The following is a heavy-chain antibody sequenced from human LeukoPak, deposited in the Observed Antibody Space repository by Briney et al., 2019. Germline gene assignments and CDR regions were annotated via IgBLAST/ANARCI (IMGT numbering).Heavy chain of an antibody. CDR1: GYTFTRYY. CDR3: ARGRGYSGYDPWYFDL. Sequence: AASVKVSRKASGYTFTRYYMHWVRQAPGQGLEWMGIINASGGSTSYAQKLQGRVTMTRDTPTSTVYMELSSLRSEDTAVYYCARGRGYSGYDPWYFDLWGRGTLVTVSS. CDR2: INASGGST. D-gene: IGHD5-12*01. V-gene: IGHV1-46*01. J-gene: IGHJ2*01.